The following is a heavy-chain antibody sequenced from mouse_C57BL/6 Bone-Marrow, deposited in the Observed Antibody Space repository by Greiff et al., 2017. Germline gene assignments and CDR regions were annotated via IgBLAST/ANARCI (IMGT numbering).Heavy chain of an antibody. V-gene: IGHV5-17*01. CDR2: ISSGSSTI. Sequence: EVQLVESGGGLVKPGGSLQLSCAASGFTFSDYGMHWVRQAPEKGLEWVAYISSGSSTIYYADTVKGRFTISRDNAKNTLFLQMTSLRSEDTAMDYCARHYGSSRYYFDYWGQGTTLTVSS. D-gene: IGHD1-1*01. CDR1: GFTFSDYG. CDR3: ARHYGSSRYYFDY. J-gene: IGHJ2*01.